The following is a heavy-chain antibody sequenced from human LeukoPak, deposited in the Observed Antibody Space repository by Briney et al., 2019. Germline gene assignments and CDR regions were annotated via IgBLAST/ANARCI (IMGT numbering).Heavy chain of an antibody. CDR2: IKQDGSEK. V-gene: IGHV3-7*01. D-gene: IGHD2-2*02. CDR1: GFTFSSYA. Sequence: GGSLRLSCAASGFTFSSYAMHWVRQAPGKGLEWVANIKQDGSEKYYVDSVKGRFTISRDNAKNSLYLQMNSLRAEDTAVYYCARGRYCSSTSCYNDAFDIWGQGTMVTVSS. CDR3: ARGRYCSSTSCYNDAFDI. J-gene: IGHJ3*02.